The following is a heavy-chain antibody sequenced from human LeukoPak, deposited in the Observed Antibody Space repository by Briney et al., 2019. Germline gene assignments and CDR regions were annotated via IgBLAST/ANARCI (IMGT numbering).Heavy chain of an antibody. CDR2: ISPTSDIV. Sequence: GGSLRLSCAASGFTFSAYSMTWVRQAPGKGLEWVSFISPTSDIVFYAASVKGRFTISRDNAKNSLYLQMNSLRDEDTAVYYCARVRSGWYDDYWGQGPLVTVSS. D-gene: IGHD6-19*01. CDR1: GFTFSAYS. V-gene: IGHV3-48*02. J-gene: IGHJ4*02. CDR3: ARVRSGWYDDY.